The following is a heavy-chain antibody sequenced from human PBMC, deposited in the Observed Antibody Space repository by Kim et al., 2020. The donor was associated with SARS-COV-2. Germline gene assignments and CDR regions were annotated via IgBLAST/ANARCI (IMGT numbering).Heavy chain of an antibody. D-gene: IGHD3-22*01. Sequence: YYADSVKGRFTISRDNSKNTLYLQMNSLRAEDTAVYYCAKVTGYYDSTGNWGQGTLVTVSS. CDR3: AKVTGYYDSTGN. V-gene: IGHV3-23*01. J-gene: IGHJ4*02.